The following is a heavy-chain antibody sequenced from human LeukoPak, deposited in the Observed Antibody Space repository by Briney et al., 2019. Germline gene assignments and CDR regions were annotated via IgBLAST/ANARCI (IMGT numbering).Heavy chain of an antibody. CDR1: GFTFSSCA. Sequence: GVSLTLSCAASGFTFSSCAMNWVRQAPGKGLEWVSTVSGGGGSTYYADSVKGRFTISRDNSKNTVHLHMSSLRAEDTAIYFCTKDHIGYNQPIDYWGQGTLVTVSS. D-gene: IGHD5-24*01. V-gene: IGHV3-23*01. J-gene: IGHJ4*02. CDR3: TKDHIGYNQPIDY. CDR2: VSGGGGST.